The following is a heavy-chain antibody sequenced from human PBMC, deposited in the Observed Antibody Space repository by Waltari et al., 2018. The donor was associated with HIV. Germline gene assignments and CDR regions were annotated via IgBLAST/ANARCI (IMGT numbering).Heavy chain of an antibody. CDR1: GFPFSRYG. CDR3: AKDKGGVTYIFDY. CDR2: ISYDGSNK. D-gene: IGHD1-1*01. V-gene: IGHV3-30*18. J-gene: IGHJ4*02. Sequence: QVQLVESGGGVVQPGRAPRLPWAARGFPFSRYGMPWVRPAPGKGLEWVAVISYDGSNKYYADAVKGRFTISRDNSKNTLDLQMNSLRAEDTAVYYCAKDKGGVTYIFDYWGQGTLVTVSS.